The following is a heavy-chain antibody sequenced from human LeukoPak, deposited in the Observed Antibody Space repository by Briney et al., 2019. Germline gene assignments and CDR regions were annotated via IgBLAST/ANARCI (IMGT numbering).Heavy chain of an antibody. D-gene: IGHD5-18*01. J-gene: IGHJ5*02. CDR3: ARDGYSYGYDNWFDP. Sequence: GRSLRLSCAASGFTFGAYAMHWVRQSPGKGLEWVALISYDGNNEWYADSVKGRFTVSRDNAKNSLYLQMNSLRAEDTAVYYCARDGYSYGYDNWFDPWGQGTLVTVSS. CDR1: GFTFGAYA. CDR2: ISYDGNNE. V-gene: IGHV3-30*04.